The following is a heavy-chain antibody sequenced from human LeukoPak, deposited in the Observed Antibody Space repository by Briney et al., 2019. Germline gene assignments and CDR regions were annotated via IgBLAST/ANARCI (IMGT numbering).Heavy chain of an antibody. Sequence: GGSLRLSCAASGFTFSSYSMNWVRQAPGKGLEWVSSISSSSSYIYYADSVKGRFAISRDNAKNSLYLQMNSLRAEDTAVYYCARGLYSSSWELIDYWGQGTLVTVST. D-gene: IGHD6-13*01. J-gene: IGHJ4*02. CDR2: ISSSSSYI. V-gene: IGHV3-21*01. CDR1: GFTFSSYS. CDR3: ARGLYSSSWELIDY.